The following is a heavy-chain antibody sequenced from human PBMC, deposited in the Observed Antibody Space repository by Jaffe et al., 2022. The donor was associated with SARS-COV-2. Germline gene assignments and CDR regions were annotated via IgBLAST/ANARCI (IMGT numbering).Heavy chain of an antibody. CDR1: GGSISSSSYY. J-gene: IGHJ3*02. CDR3: ARRGTMIVVVDDAFDI. V-gene: IGHV4-39*01. CDR2: IYYSGST. Sequence: QLQLQESGPGLVKPSETLSLTCTVSGGSISSSSYYWGWIRQPPGKGLEWIGSIYYSGSTYYNPSLKSRVTISVDTSKNQFSLKLSSVTAADTAVYYCARRGTMIVVVDDAFDIWGQGTMVTVSS. D-gene: IGHD3-22*01.